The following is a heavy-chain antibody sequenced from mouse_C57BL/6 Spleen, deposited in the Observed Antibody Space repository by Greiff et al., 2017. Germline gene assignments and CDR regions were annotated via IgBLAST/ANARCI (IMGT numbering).Heavy chain of an antibody. J-gene: IGHJ2*01. D-gene: IGHD4-1*01. CDR3: ARNNGDGDFDY. CDR2: LYPSRGST. CDR1: GYTFTSYT. Sequence: QVQLQQSGAELARPGASVKMSCKASGYTFTSYTMHWVNQRPGQGLEWIGYLYPSRGSTKYNPKFTAKAPLTADKSSSTAYMQRSSLTAEDAAVYYCARNNGDGDFDYWGQGTTLTVSA. V-gene: IGHV1-4*01.